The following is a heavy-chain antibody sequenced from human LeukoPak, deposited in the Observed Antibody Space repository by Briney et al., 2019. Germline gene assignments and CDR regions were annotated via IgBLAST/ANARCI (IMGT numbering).Heavy chain of an antibody. CDR3: ARGGAHIVVVIASGEYYFDY. V-gene: IGHV1-18*01. CDR2: ISTYNGNT. CDR1: GYTFTSYG. Sequence: APVKVSCKASGYTFTSYGISWVRQAPGQGLEWMGWISTYNGNTNYAQKLQGRVTMTTDTSTSTAYMELRSLRSDDTAVYYCARGGAHIVVVIASGEYYFDYWGQGTLVTVSS. J-gene: IGHJ4*02. D-gene: IGHD2-21*01.